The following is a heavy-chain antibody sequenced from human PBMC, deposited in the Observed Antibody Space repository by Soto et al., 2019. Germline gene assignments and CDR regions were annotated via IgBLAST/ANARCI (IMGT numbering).Heavy chain of an antibody. CDR3: AKSIPGLHAFEI. CDR1: GFTVSSKY. V-gene: IGHV3-66*01. Sequence: GGSLRLSCAASGFTVSSKYMTWVRQAPGKGLEWVSLIYADGSTHYGDSVKGRFTISRDTSKNTLYLQMDSLRGEDAAIYYCAKSIPGLHAFEIWGQGTMVTVSS. J-gene: IGHJ3*02. CDR2: IYADGST.